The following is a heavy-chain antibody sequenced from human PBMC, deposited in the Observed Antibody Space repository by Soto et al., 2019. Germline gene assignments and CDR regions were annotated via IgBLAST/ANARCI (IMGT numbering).Heavy chain of an antibody. J-gene: IGHJ5*02. D-gene: IGHD6-13*01. Sequence: QVQLQESGPGLVKPSETLSLTCTVSGGSISSYYWSWIRQPPGKGLEWIGYIYYSGSTNYNPSLKSRVTISVDTTKNQCALKLSFVTAADTAVYYGARHLYSRGDWFDPWGQGTLVTVSS. CDR1: GGSISSYY. CDR3: ARHLYSRGDWFDP. V-gene: IGHV4-59*08. CDR2: IYYSGST.